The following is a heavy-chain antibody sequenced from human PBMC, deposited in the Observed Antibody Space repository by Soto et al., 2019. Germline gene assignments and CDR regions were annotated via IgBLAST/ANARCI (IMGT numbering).Heavy chain of an antibody. D-gene: IGHD1-26*01. V-gene: IGHV1-24*01. Sequence: QVPLVQSGAEVKKPGASVKVSCKVSGYTLTELSMHWVRQAPGTGLEWMGGFDPEDGETIYAQKFQGRVTMTEDTSTDTAYMELSSLRSEDTAVYYCATDLVVGATPIGEFDYWGQGTLVTVSS. CDR1: GYTLTELS. CDR3: ATDLVVGATPIGEFDY. J-gene: IGHJ4*02. CDR2: FDPEDGET.